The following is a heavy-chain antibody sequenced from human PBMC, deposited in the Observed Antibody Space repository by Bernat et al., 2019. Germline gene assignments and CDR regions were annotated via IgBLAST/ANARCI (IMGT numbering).Heavy chain of an antibody. CDR2: IRYDRSNT. CDR3: ATLKPYSRQDYDY. D-gene: IGHD3-16*01. J-gene: IGHJ3*01. Sequence: QVQLVESGGGVVQPGRSLRLSCAASGFTFNNYDMHWVRQAPGKGLEWVSFIRYDRSNTYYADSVKGRFIISRDNSENALYLQMNSLIAEDTAVYYCATLKPYSRQDYDYWGQGTMVTVSS. CDR1: GFTFNNYD. V-gene: IGHV3-30*02.